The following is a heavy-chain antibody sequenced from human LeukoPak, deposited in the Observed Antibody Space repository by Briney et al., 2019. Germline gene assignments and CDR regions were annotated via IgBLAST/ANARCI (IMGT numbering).Heavy chain of an antibody. Sequence: GGSLRLSCAASGFTFDGYAMHWVRQAPGKGLEWVSLISGDGGSTYYADSVKGRFTISRDNSKNSLYLQMNSLRTEDTALYYCAKDIFGDGYNDYFDYWGQGTLVTVSS. V-gene: IGHV3-43*02. CDR2: ISGDGGST. CDR3: AKDIFGDGYNDYFDY. CDR1: GFTFDGYA. J-gene: IGHJ4*02. D-gene: IGHD5-24*01.